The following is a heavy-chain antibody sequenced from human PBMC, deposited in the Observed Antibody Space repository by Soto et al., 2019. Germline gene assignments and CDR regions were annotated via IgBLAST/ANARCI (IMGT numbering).Heavy chain of an antibody. CDR3: ARPNGPRHYYYGMDV. J-gene: IGHJ6*02. CDR1: GYSFTTYW. V-gene: IGHV5-51*01. D-gene: IGHD1-1*01. Sequence: XESLNISCKGSGYSFTTYWIGWVRQMPGKGLEWMGIIYPGDSDTRYSPSFQGQVTISADKSISTAYLQWSSLQASDTAMYYCARPNGPRHYYYGMDVWGQGPTVTV. CDR2: IYPGDSDT.